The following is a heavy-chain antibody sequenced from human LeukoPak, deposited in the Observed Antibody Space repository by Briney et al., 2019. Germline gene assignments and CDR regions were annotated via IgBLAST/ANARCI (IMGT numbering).Heavy chain of an antibody. CDR2: INPNSGGT. D-gene: IGHD2/OR15-2a*01. CDR3: ARVLTSTTNGGYFDY. J-gene: IGHJ4*02. CDR1: GYTFTGYY. Sequence: ASVKVSCKASGYTFTGYYMHWVRQAPGQGLEWMGWINPNSGGTNYAQKFQGRVTMTRDTSINTAYMEMTRLRSDDTAVFYCARVLTSTTNGGYFDYWGQGTLVTVSS. V-gene: IGHV1-2*02.